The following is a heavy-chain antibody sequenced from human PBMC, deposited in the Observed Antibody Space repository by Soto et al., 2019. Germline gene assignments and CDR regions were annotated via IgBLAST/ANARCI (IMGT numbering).Heavy chain of an antibody. V-gene: IGHV4-31*03. J-gene: IGHJ6*02. CDR1: GGSISSGGYY. Sequence: QVQLQESGPGLVKPSQTLSLTCTVSGGSISSGGYYWSWIRQHPGKGLEWIGYIYYSGSTYHNPSLKSRVTISVDTSKDQFSLKLSSVTAADTAVYYCATKWLRYSSSWYYGMDVWGQGTTVTVSS. CDR2: IYYSGST. D-gene: IGHD6-13*01. CDR3: ATKWLRYSSSWYYGMDV.